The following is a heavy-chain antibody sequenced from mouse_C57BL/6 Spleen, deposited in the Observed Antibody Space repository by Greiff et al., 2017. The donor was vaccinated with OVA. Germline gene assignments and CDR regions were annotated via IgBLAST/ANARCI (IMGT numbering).Heavy chain of an antibody. J-gene: IGHJ1*03. CDR1: GYTFTSYW. CDR3: ARGRGSYWYFDV. CDR2: IHPNSGST. V-gene: IGHV1-64*01. D-gene: IGHD1-1*01. Sequence: QVQLQQSGAELVKPGASVKLSCKASGYTFTSYWMHWVKQRPGQGLEWIGMIHPNSGSTNYNEKFKSKATLTVDKSSSTAYMQLSSLTSEDSAVYYCARGRGSYWYFDVWGTGTTVTVSS.